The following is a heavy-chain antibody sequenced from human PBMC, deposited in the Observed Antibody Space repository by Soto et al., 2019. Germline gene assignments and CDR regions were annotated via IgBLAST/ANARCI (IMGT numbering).Heavy chain of an antibody. CDR3: ARHGGTGVTIFGVVIEPFDY. Sequence: QLQLQESGPGLVKPSETLPLTCTVSGGSISSSSYYWGWIRQPPGKGLEWIGSIYYSGSTYYNPSLKSRVTISVDTSKNQFSLKLSSVTAADTAVYYCARHGGTGVTIFGVVIEPFDYWGQGTLVTVSS. D-gene: IGHD3-3*01. CDR1: GGSISSSSYY. CDR2: IYYSGST. J-gene: IGHJ4*02. V-gene: IGHV4-39*01.